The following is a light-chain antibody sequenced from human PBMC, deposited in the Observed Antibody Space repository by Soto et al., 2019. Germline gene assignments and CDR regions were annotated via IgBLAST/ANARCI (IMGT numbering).Light chain of an antibody. Sequence: DIQMTQSPSTLSASVGDRVTITCRASQSITTWLAWYLQKPGKAPKLLIYKATNLQSGVPSRFSGSGSGTEFSLTISSLQPEDFAIYYCQQYNDYQYTFGQGTKLEIK. CDR2: KAT. CDR3: QQYNDYQYT. V-gene: IGKV1-5*03. CDR1: QSITTW. J-gene: IGKJ2*01.